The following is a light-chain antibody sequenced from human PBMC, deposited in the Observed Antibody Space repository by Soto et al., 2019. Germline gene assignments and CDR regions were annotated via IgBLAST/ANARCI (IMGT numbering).Light chain of an antibody. CDR1: QNISSW. V-gene: IGKV1-5*01. CDR3: QHYKAFSPWT. CDR2: DAS. Sequence: DIQMTLSPSALSASVGDRVTITCRASQNISSWLAWYQQKPGKAPKSLIYDASSLESGVPSRLGGSGSGTEFTLTISNLQPDDSATYYCQHYKAFSPWTFGQGTKVEIK. J-gene: IGKJ1*01.